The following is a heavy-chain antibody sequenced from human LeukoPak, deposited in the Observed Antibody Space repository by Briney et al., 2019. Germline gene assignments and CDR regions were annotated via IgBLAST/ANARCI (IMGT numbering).Heavy chain of an antibody. CDR2: IYYSGST. Sequence: PSETLSLTCTVSGGSISSYYWSWIRQPPGKGLEWIGYIYYSGSTNYNPSLKSRVTISVDRSKNQFSLKLSSVTAADTAVYYCAREIPRSYFDYWGQGTLVTVSS. V-gene: IGHV4-59*12. J-gene: IGHJ4*02. CDR3: AREIPRSYFDY. CDR1: GGSISSYY.